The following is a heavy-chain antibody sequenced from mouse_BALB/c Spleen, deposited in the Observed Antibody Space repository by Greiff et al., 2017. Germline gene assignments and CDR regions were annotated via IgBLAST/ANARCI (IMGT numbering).Heavy chain of an antibody. D-gene: IGHD2-4*01. J-gene: IGHJ3*01. Sequence: EVKLVESGGGLVKPGGSLKLSCAASGFTFSDYYMYWVRQTPEKRLEWVATISDGGRYTYYPDSVKGRFTISRDNAKNNLYLQMSSLKSEDTAMYYCARDGSTMITPAWFAYWGQGTLVTVSA. V-gene: IGHV5-4*02. CDR3: ARDGSTMITPAWFAY. CDR1: GFTFSDYY. CDR2: ISDGGRYT.